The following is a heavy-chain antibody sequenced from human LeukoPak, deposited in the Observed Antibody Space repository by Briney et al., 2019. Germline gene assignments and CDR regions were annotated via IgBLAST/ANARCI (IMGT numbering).Heavy chain of an antibody. CDR1: GFTFSSYA. J-gene: IGHJ6*03. D-gene: IGHD6-13*01. CDR2: ISGSGGST. CDR3: AKDRPSGSWPYYYYYMDV. V-gene: IGHV3-23*01. Sequence: GGSLRLSCAASGFTFSSYAMSWVRQAPGKGLEWVSAISGSGGSTYYADSVKGRFTISRDNSKNTLYLQMNSLRAEDTAVYYCAKDRPSGSWPYYYYYMDVWGKGTTVTVSS.